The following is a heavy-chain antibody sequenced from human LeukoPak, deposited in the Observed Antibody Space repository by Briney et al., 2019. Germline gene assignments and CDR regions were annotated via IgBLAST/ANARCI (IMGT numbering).Heavy chain of an antibody. V-gene: IGHV4-34*01. D-gene: IGHD2-2*01. CDR1: GGSFSGYY. CDR3: AREAYCSSTSCYLYYYGMDV. CDR2: INHSGST. Sequence: SETLSLTCAVYGGSFSGYYWSWIRQPPGKGLEWIGEINHSGSTNYNPSLKSRVTMSVDTSKNQFSLKLSSVTAADTAVYYCAREAYCSSTSCYLYYYGMDVWGQGTTVTVSS. J-gene: IGHJ6*02.